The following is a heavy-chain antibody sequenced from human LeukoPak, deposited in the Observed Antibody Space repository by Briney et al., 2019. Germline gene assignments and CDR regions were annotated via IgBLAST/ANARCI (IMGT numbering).Heavy chain of an antibody. J-gene: IGHJ4*02. D-gene: IGHD4-23*01. Sequence: PSETLSLTCTVSGGSMSSYYWSWIRQPAGKGLEWIGRIYFTGSTKYNPSLKSRVTMSVDMSKNQFSLKLSPVTAADTAVYYCARVGVDDSGNIIKYFFDYWGQGTLVTVSS. CDR1: GGSMSSYY. V-gene: IGHV4-4*07. CDR2: IYFTGST. CDR3: ARVGVDDSGNIIKYFFDY.